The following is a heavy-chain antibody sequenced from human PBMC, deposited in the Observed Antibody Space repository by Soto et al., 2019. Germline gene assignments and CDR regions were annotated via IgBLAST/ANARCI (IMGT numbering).Heavy chain of an antibody. CDR2: INPSGGST. J-gene: IGHJ4*01. CDR3: AIVYDFWCGCKDD. V-gene: IGHV1-46*01. D-gene: IGHD3-3*01. Sequence: QVQLVQSGAEVKKPGASVKVSCKASGYTFTSYYMHWVRQAPGQGLEWMGIINPSGGSTNYAQKFTGKVTMNRASSKLRIYRDLSSMISDDTDVSYFAIVYDFWCGCKDDWGHGTLVTVSS. CDR1: GYTFTSYY.